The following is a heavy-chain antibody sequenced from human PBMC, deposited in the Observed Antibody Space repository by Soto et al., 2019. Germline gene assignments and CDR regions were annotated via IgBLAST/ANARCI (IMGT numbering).Heavy chain of an antibody. Sequence: PVGSLRLSCAASGFNFSTDGMHWVRQAPGQGLEWVAVIYYDGSTKYYEDSVKGRFTVSRDNSKNPRFLQMDSLRAEDTALYYCARDFPQTCHDVGFDYWGQGTLVTVSS. CDR2: IYYDGSTK. J-gene: IGHJ4*02. CDR3: ARDFPQTCHDVGFDY. D-gene: IGHD1-1*01. V-gene: IGHV3-33*01. CDR1: GFNFSTDG.